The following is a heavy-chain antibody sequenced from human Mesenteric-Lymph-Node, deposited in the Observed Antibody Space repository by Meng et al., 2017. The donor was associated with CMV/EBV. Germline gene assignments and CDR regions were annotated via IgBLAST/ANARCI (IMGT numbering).Heavy chain of an antibody. Sequence: SWKGSGYTFTRYAMHWVRQAPGKRLEWMGWINAGNGNTKYSQKFQGRVTITRDTSASTAYMELSSLRSEDTAVYYCARQSSGATLDYWGQGTLVTVSS. CDR3: ARQSSGATLDY. J-gene: IGHJ4*02. V-gene: IGHV1-3*01. CDR2: INAGNGNT. CDR1: GYTFTRYA. D-gene: IGHD1-26*01.